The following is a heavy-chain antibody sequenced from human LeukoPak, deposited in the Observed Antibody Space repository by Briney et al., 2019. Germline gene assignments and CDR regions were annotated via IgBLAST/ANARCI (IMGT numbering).Heavy chain of an antibody. CDR2: INSDGDYT. V-gene: IGHV3-74*01. D-gene: IGHD1-26*01. CDR1: GFTFNSYW. CDR3: ARGPVGTTTGVDY. J-gene: IGHJ4*02. Sequence: GGSLRLSCAASGFTFNSYWMHWDRQAPGKGLVWVSRINSDGDYTTYADFVKGRFTISRDNAKNTLYLEMNSLRAEDTAVYYCARGPVGTTTGVDYWGQGTLVTVST.